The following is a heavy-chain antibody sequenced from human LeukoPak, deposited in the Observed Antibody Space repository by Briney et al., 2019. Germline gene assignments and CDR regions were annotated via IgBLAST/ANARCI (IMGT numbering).Heavy chain of an antibody. CDR2: INPNSGGT. V-gene: IGHV1-2*02. CDR3: AREDCSSTSCYADSSDWFDP. D-gene: IGHD2-2*01. J-gene: IGHJ5*02. Sequence: ASVKVSCKASGYTFTGYYMHWVRQAPGQGLEWMGWINPNSGGTNYAQKFQGRVTMTRDTSISTAYMELSRLRSDDTAVYYCAREDCSSTSCYADSSDWFDPWGQGTLVTVSS. CDR1: GYTFTGYY.